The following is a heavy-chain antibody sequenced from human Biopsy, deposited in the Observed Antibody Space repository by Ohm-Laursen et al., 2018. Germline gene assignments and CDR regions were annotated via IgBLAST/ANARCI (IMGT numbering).Heavy chain of an antibody. CDR1: GFTFRSYW. J-gene: IGHJ4*02. CDR2: IDSDGTNT. D-gene: IGHD2-15*01. Sequence: SLRLSCAASGFTFRSYWMHWVRQAPGMGLVWVSRIDSDGTNTNYADSVKGRFTISRGNAKNSLYLQMNSLRAEDTAVYYCARAYPPPGRRLVVVAGDFDCWGQGTRVTVSS. V-gene: IGHV3-74*01. CDR3: ARAYPPPGRRLVVVAGDFDC.